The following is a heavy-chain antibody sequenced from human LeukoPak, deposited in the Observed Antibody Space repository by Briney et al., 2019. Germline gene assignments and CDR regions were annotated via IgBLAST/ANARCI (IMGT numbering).Heavy chain of an antibody. J-gene: IGHJ4*02. Sequence: ASVKVSCKASGYTFTSYGISWVRQAPGQGLEWMGWISAYNGNTNYAQKLQGRVTMTRNTSISTAYMELSSLRSEDTAVYYCARAKDGLPREWGQGTLVTVSS. V-gene: IGHV1-18*01. CDR3: ARAKDGLPRE. CDR1: GYTFTSYG. D-gene: IGHD5-24*01. CDR2: ISAYNGNT.